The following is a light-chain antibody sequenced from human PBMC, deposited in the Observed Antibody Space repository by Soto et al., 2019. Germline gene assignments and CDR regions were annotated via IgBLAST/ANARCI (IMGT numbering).Light chain of an antibody. CDR3: QKYNSAPPGST. CDR1: QGISNY. CDR2: AAS. V-gene: IGKV1-27*01. J-gene: IGKJ4*01. Sequence: DIPMTQSPSSLSASVGDRVTIACRASQGISNYLAWYQQKPGKAPKLLIYAASTLQSGVPSRFSGSGSGTDFTLTISSLQPEDVATYYCQKYNSAPPGSTFGGGTKVEIK.